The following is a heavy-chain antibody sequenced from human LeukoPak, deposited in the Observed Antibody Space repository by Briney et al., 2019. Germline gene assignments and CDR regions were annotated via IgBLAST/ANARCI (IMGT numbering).Heavy chain of an antibody. J-gene: IGHJ4*02. CDR2: IKSKTDGGTT. D-gene: IGHD6-19*01. CDR1: GFTFSSYW. V-gene: IGHV3-15*01. Sequence: PGGSLRLSCAASGFTFSSYWMSWVRQAPGKGLEWVGRIKSKTDGGTTDYAAPVKGRFTISRDDSKNTLYLQMNSLKTEDTAVYYCTTDYVSLRQWQATVDYWGQGTLVTVSS. CDR3: TTDYVSLRQWQATVDY.